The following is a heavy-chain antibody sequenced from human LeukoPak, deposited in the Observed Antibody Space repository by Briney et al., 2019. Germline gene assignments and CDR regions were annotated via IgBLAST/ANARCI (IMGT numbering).Heavy chain of an antibody. D-gene: IGHD4-17*01. CDR3: ARVYGDMVYYYYYMDA. J-gene: IGHJ6*03. CDR1: GGSISSYY. CDR2: IYYSGST. Sequence: SETLSLTCTVSGGSISSYYWGRIRQPPGKGLEWIGSIYYSGSTYYNPSLKSRVTRSVDTSKNQFSLKLSSVTAADTAVYYCARVYGDMVYYYYYMDAWGKGTTVTVSS. V-gene: IGHV4-39*07.